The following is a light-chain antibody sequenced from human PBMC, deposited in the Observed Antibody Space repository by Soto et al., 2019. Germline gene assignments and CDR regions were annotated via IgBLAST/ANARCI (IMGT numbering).Light chain of an antibody. J-gene: IGKJ1*01. CDR3: QQYGSSPRT. CDR2: GAS. V-gene: IGKV3-20*01. Sequence: EIVLTQSPGTLSLSPGERATLSCRASQSVSSSYLAWYQQKPGQAPRLLIYGASSRATGIPDRCSGSGAETDFTLIISRLEPEDFAVYYCQQYGSSPRTFGKGTKVDIK. CDR1: QSVSSSY.